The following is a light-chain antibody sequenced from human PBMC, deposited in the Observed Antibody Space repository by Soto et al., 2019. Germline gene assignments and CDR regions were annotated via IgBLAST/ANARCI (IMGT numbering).Light chain of an antibody. CDR1: QSISSW. J-gene: IGKJ4*01. CDR2: QAS. CDR3: QSGVT. Sequence: DIQMTQSPSTLSASVGDRVTITCRASQSISSWLAWYQQKPGKAPKLLIYQASSLQSGVPSRFXXXXXXXXXTLTISSLQPDDFATYYCQSGVTFGGGTKVEIK. V-gene: IGKV1-5*03.